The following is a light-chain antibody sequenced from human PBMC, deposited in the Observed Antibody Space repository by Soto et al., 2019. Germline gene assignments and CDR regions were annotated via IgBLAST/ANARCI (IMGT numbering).Light chain of an antibody. J-gene: IGKJ1*01. CDR2: AAS. CDR1: QSISSY. Sequence: DIQMTQSPASLAAFVGDRGTITCRASQSISSYLNWSQQKPWKAPKLLIYAASSLQSGVPSRFSGSGSGTDFTLTISSLQPEDFATYYCQQSYSTPRPFGQRTKVDIK. CDR3: QQSYSTPRP. V-gene: IGKV1-39*01.